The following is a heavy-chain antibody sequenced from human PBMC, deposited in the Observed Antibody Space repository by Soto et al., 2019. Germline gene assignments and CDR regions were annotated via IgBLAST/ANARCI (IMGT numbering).Heavy chain of an antibody. V-gene: IGHV5-10-1*01. CDR2: IDPSDSYT. CDR1: GYSFTSYW. CDR3: ARVIRQQLVQGIYYYYYGMDV. Sequence: GESLKISCKVSGYSFTSYWISWVRQMPGKGLEWMGRIDPSDSYTNYSPSFQGHVTISADKSISTAYLQWSSLKASDTAMYYCARVIRQQLVQGIYYYYYGMDVWGQGTTVTVSS. J-gene: IGHJ6*02. D-gene: IGHD6-13*01.